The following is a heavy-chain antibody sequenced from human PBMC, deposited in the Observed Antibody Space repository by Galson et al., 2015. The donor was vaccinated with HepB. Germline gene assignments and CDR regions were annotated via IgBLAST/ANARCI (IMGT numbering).Heavy chain of an antibody. Sequence: SLRLSCAASGLTFSNYAMSWVRQAPGKGLEWVSGIYPSGDTTYYADSVKGRFTISRDDSKNTLYLQMNSLRAEDTAVYFCAKDFCRADNCNPFDYWGQGPLATASS. J-gene: IGHJ4*02. D-gene: IGHD1-20*01. CDR1: GLTFSNYA. CDR2: IYPSGDTT. V-gene: IGHV3-23*01. CDR3: AKDFCRADNCNPFDY.